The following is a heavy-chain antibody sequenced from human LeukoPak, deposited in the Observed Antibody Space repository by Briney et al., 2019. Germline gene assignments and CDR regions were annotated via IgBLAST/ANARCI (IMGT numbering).Heavy chain of an antibody. V-gene: IGHV3-23*01. CDR2: ISGSGGST. D-gene: IGHD6-13*01. CDR3: ARIPTRIAAAGPFDY. CDR1: GFTFSSYA. J-gene: IGHJ4*02. Sequence: PGGSLRLSCAASGFTFSSYAMSWVRQAPGKGLEWVSAISGSGGSTYYADSVKGRFTISRDNSKNTLYLQMNSLRAEDTAVYYCARIPTRIAAAGPFDYWGQGTLVTVSS.